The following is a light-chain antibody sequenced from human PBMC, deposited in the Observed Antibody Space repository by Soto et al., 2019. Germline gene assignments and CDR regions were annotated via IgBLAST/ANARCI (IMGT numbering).Light chain of an antibody. CDR2: LEGSGSY. J-gene: IGLJ3*02. CDR1: SGHSSYI. CDR3: ETWDSNTHTV. Sequence: QSELTQSSSASASLGSSVKLTCTLSSGHSSYIIAWHQQQPGKAPRYLMKLEGSGSYNKGSGVPDRFSGSSSGADRYLTISNLQFEDEADYYCETWDSNTHTVFGGGTKVTVL. V-gene: IGLV4-60*02.